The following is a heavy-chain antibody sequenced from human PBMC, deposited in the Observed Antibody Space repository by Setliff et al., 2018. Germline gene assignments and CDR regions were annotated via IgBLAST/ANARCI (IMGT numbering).Heavy chain of an antibody. CDR1: GGSISSGGYY. Sequence: SETLSLTCTVSGGSISSGGYYWSWIRQHPGKGLEWIGYIYYSGSTSYYNPSLKSRVTISVDTSKNQFSLKLSSVTAADTAVYNCARGRAGHSGHWGQGTLVTVSS. CDR2: IYYSGSTS. CDR3: ARGRAGHSGH. J-gene: IGHJ4*02. V-gene: IGHV4-31*03. D-gene: IGHD6-19*01.